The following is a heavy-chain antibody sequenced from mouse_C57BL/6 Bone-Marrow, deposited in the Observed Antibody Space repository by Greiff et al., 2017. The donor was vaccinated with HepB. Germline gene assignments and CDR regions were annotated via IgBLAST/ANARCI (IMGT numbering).Heavy chain of an antibody. J-gene: IGHJ4*01. Sequence: EVQLVESGGGLVKPGGSLKLSCAASGFTFSDYGMHWVRQAPEKGLEWVAYISSGSSTIYYADTVKGRFTISRDNAKNTLFLQMTSLRSEDTAMYYCASIYYGSSYYYAMDYWGQGTSVTVSS. CDR3: ASIYYGSSYYYAMDY. CDR2: ISSGSSTI. D-gene: IGHD1-1*01. CDR1: GFTFSDYG. V-gene: IGHV5-17*01.